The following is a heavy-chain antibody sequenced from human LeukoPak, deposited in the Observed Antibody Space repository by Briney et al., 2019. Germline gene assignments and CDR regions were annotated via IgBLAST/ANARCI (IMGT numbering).Heavy chain of an antibody. CDR1: GGSFSGYY. Sequence: SETLSLTCAVYGGSFSGYYWSWIPQPPGKGLEWIGEINHSGSTNYNPSLKSRVTISVDTSKNQFSLKLSSVTAADTAVYQCARRKLPGSSCLDYWPQGTVVTVSS. CDR2: INHSGST. J-gene: IGHJ4*02. CDR3: ARRKLPGSSCLDY. D-gene: IGHD6-13*01. V-gene: IGHV4-34*01.